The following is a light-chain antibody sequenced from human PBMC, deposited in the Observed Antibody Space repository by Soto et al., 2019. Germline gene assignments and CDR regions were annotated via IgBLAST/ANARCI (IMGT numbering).Light chain of an antibody. Sequence: TQSPSSVSASVGDRVTITCRASQGISSWLVWYQQKPGQAPRLLIYDASNRATGIPARFSGYGSGTDFTLTITSLEPEDFAVYYCQQRSNWPPTFGQGTRLEIK. J-gene: IGKJ5*01. V-gene: IGKV3-11*01. CDR3: QQRSNWPPT. CDR1: QGISSW. CDR2: DAS.